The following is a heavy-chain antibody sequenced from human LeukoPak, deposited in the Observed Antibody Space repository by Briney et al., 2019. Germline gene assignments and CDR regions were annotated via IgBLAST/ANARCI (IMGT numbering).Heavy chain of an antibody. CDR3: ARAAVVVAAYAFDY. V-gene: IGHV3-7*03. D-gene: IGHD2-15*01. Sequence: GGSLRLSCAASGFTFSSYWMSWARQAPGKGLEWVANIKQDGSEKYYVDSVKGRFTISRDNAKNSLYLQMNSLRAEDTAVYYCARAAVVVAAYAFDYWGQGTLVTVSS. J-gene: IGHJ4*02. CDR2: IKQDGSEK. CDR1: GFTFSSYW.